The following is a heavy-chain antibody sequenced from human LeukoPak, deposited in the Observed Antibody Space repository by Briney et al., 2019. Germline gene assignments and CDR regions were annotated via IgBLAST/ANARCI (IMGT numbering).Heavy chain of an antibody. J-gene: IGHJ5*02. D-gene: IGHD4-23*01. CDR3: ARGAAGELRWYKFDP. Sequence: ASVKVSCKASGYTFTGYYIHWVRQAPGQGLEWMGWINPNSGGTNHAQKFQGRVTMTRDTSISTAYMELQRLRSDDTAVYYCARGAAGELRWYKFDPWGQGTLVTVSS. V-gene: IGHV1-2*02. CDR2: INPNSGGT. CDR1: GYTFTGYY.